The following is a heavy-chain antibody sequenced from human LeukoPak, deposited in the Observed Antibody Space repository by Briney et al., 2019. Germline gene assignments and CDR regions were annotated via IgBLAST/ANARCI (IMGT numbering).Heavy chain of an antibody. D-gene: IGHD3-22*01. V-gene: IGHV3-33*01. J-gene: IGHJ3*02. CDR1: GFTLSRYG. CDR3: ARDPPMYYYDEPGSRDAFDI. CDR2: IWYDGSNK. Sequence: GGSLRLSCAASGFTLSRYGMHWVRQAPGKGLEWVAVIWYDGSNKYYAESVKGRFTISRDNSKNTLHLQMNSLRAEDTAVYYCARDPPMYYYDEPGSRDAFDIWGQGTMVTVSS.